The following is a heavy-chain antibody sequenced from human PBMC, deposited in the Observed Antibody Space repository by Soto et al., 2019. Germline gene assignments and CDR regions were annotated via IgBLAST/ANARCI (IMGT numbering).Heavy chain of an antibody. D-gene: IGHD6-13*01. J-gene: IGHJ4*02. CDR2: ISYDGSNK. V-gene: IGHV3-30*18. CDR1: GFTFSSYG. Sequence: GGSLRLSCAASGFTFSSYGMHWVRQAPGKGLEWVAVISYDGSNKYYADSVKGRFTISRDNSKNTLYLQMNSLRAEDTAVYYCAKDPPSGIAAAGFDYWGQGTLVTVSS. CDR3: AKDPPSGIAAAGFDY.